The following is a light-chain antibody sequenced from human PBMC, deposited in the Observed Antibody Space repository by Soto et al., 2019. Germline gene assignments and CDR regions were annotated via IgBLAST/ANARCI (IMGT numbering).Light chain of an antibody. V-gene: IGLV2-8*01. CDR3: NSYVGSNNYV. Sequence: QSALTQPPSASGSPGQSVTISCIGTASDIGRYNYVSWYQHHPGKAPKLIIYEVTKRPSGVPDRFSGSKSGNTASLTVSGLQADDEADYYCNSYVGSNNYVFGTGTKHRP. CDR1: ASDIGRYNY. CDR2: EVT. J-gene: IGLJ1*01.